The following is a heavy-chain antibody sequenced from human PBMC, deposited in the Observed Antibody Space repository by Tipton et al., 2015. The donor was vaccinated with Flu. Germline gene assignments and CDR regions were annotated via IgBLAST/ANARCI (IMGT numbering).Heavy chain of an antibody. CDR2: ISGSGGST. J-gene: IGHJ4*02. CDR3: VKREQAATGSGLFDY. Sequence: GSLRLSCAASGFTFSTYAMSWVRQAPGKGLEWVAAISGSGGSTFDADSVKGRFTISRDNSKNTLYLQMNSLRAEDTAVYYCVKREQAATGSGLFDYWGQGTLVTVSS. V-gene: IGHV3-23*01. D-gene: IGHD6-13*01. CDR1: GFTFSTYA.